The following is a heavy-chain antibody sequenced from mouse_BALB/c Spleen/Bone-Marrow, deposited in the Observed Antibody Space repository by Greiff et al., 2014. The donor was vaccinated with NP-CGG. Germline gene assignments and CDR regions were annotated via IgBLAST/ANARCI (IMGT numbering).Heavy chain of an antibody. CDR1: GFTFSSFG. D-gene: IGHD2-3*01. Sequence: EVMLVESGGGLVQPGGSRKLSCAASGFTFSSFGMHWVRQAPEKGLEWVAYISTGSSTIYYADTVKGRFTISRDSPKNTLFLQMTSLRSEDTAMYYCARSDGAMDYWGQGTSVTVSS. V-gene: IGHV5-17*02. CDR3: ARSDGAMDY. CDR2: ISTGSSTI. J-gene: IGHJ4*01.